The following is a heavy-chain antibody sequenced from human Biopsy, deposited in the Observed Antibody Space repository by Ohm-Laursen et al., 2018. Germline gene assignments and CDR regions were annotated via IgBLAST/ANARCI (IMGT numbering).Heavy chain of an antibody. CDR3: ARLNSGTYDAYDL. V-gene: IGHV3-48*04. Sequence: SLRLSCSASGFTFSGFSMNWVRQAPGKGMEWISYIYGGGSPVSYADSVKGRFTISRDNAQNSLYLHMNSLRAEDTAVYYCARLNSGTYDAYDLWGQGTMVIVSS. CDR1: GFTFSGFS. D-gene: IGHD1-26*01. J-gene: IGHJ3*01. CDR2: IYGGGSPV.